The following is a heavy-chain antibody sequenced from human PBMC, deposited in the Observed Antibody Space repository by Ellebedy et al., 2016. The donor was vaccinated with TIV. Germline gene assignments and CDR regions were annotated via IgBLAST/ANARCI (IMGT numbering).Heavy chain of an antibody. J-gene: IGHJ4*02. V-gene: IGHV3-49*04. D-gene: IGHD1-1*01. CDR3: TRNPRKGYNYPFDF. CDR2: ISSKRYGGKP. Sequence: GESLKISCATSGFTFGDYAIIWVRQVSGKGLAWVGFISSKRYGGKPEYAASVRGRFTISRDDSNSIAYLQMDSLRSEDTGIYYCTRNPRKGYNYPFDFWGQGELVTVST. CDR1: GFTFGDYA.